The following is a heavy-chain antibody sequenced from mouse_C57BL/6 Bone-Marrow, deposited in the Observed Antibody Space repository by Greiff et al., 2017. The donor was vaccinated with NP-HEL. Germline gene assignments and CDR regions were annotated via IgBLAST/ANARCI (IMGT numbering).Heavy chain of an antibody. J-gene: IGHJ3*01. CDR3: ARRGNYYGSSYSFAY. CDR2: IDPSDSYT. CDR1: GYTFTSYW. Sequence: QVQLQQPGAELVMPGASVKLSCKASGYTFTSYWMHWVKQRPGQGLEWIGEIDPSDSYTNYNQQLKGKSTLTVDKSSSTAYMQLSSLTSEDSAVYYCARRGNYYGSSYSFAYWGQGTLVTVSA. D-gene: IGHD1-1*01. V-gene: IGHV1-69*01.